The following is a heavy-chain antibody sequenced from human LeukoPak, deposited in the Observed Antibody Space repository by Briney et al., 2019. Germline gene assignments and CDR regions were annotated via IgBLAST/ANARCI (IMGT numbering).Heavy chain of an antibody. V-gene: IGHV4-34*01. CDR1: GGSFSGYY. J-gene: IGHJ4*02. D-gene: IGHD4-17*01. Sequence: PSETLSLTCAVYGGSFSGYYWSWIRQPPGKGLEWIGEINHSGSTNYNPSLKSRVTISVDTSKNQFSLKLSSVTAADTAVYYCARAFYGELGYYFDYWGQGTLVTVSS. CDR3: ARAFYGELGYYFDY. CDR2: INHSGST.